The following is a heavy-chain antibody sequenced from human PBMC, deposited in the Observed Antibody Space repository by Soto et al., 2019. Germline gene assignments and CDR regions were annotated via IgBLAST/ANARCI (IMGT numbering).Heavy chain of an antibody. V-gene: IGHV3-23*01. CDR1: GFTFEQYT. CDR3: AKDKVPDGAWDIDY. D-gene: IGHD4-17*01. CDR2: IIGANVYT. J-gene: IGHJ4*02. Sequence: GGSLRLSCVVSGFTFEQYTMSWVRQAPGKGLEWVSSIIGANVYTAYADSVKGRFSISRDNSRNTLYLQMSSLTVGDTAVYYCAKDKVPDGAWDIDYWGQGTRVTVSS.